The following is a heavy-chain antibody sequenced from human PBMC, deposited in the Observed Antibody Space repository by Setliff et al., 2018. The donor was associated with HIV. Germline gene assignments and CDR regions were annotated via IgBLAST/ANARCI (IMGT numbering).Heavy chain of an antibody. J-gene: IGHJ4*02. CDR3: ARAVGASYATPYLDY. Sequence: PSETLSLTCTVSGASVSDYYWSWIRQPPGKGLEWIGFTHYNGGPNYNPSLRSRVTISLGTSKNQVSLYLSSVTAADTAVYYCARAVGASYATPYLDYWGRGTLVTVSS. CDR2: THYNGGP. V-gene: IGHV4-59*02. D-gene: IGHD1-26*01. CDR1: GASVSDYY.